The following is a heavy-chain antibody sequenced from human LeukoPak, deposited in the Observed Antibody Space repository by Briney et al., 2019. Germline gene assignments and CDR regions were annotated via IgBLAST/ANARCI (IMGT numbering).Heavy chain of an antibody. CDR3: AKYSLYYDSSGRHAFDI. Sequence: GSSVKVSCQASGGTFSSYAISWVRQAPGQGLEWMGGIIPIFGTANYAQKFQGRVTITTDESTSTAYMELSSLRSEDTAVYYCAKYSLYYDSSGRHAFDIWGQGTMVTVSS. CDR1: GGTFSSYA. CDR2: IIPIFGTA. J-gene: IGHJ3*02. D-gene: IGHD3-22*01. V-gene: IGHV1-69*05.